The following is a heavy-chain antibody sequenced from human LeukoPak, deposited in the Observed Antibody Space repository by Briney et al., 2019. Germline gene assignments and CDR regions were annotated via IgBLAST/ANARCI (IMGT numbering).Heavy chain of an antibody. CDR3: ARDQPSRSTWQLVRGNFDY. V-gene: IGHV4-39*07. D-gene: IGHD6-13*01. CDR1: GGSISSSSYY. J-gene: IGHJ4*02. CDR2: IYYSGST. Sequence: SETLSLTCTVSGGSISSSSYYWGWIRQPPGKGLEWIGSIYYSGSTYYNPSLKSRVTISVDTSKNQFSLKLSSVTAADTAVYYCARDQPSRSTWQLVRGNFDYWGQGTLVTVSS.